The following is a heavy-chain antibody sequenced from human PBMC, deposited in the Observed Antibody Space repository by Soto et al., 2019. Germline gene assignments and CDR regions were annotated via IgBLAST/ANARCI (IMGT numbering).Heavy chain of an antibody. J-gene: IGHJ4*02. Sequence: SEPLSLTCHFSGGSLSNYYLNWIRPPPGKRLEWIGYISDSGSTKYNPSLMSRVTISADMSKNQVSLKVKSVAAADTAIYYCARARLVGLTTWDYFDYWGQGTLVTVS. CDR3: ARARLVGLTTWDYFDY. CDR1: GGSLSNYY. V-gene: IGHV4-59*01. D-gene: IGHD1-1*01. CDR2: ISDSGST.